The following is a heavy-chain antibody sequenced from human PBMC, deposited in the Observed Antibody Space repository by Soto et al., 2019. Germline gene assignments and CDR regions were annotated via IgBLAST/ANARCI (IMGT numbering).Heavy chain of an antibody. CDR3: ASWAPNPIVLVPAAIRSSPIYYYGMDV. V-gene: IGHV1-69*12. J-gene: IGHJ6*02. Sequence: QVQLVQSGAEVKKPGSSVKVSCKASGGTFSSYAISWVRQAPGQGLEWMGGIIPIFGTANYAQKFQGRVTITADESTSTAYMELISLRSEDTAVYYCASWAPNPIVLVPAAIRSSPIYYYGMDVWGQGTTVTVSS. CDR2: IIPIFGTA. D-gene: IGHD2-2*01. CDR1: GGTFSSYA.